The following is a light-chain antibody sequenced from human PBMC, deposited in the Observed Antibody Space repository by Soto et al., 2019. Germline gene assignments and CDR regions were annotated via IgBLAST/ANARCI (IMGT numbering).Light chain of an antibody. Sequence: QSALTQPASVSGSPGQSITISCTGTSSDVGAYNYVSWYQQHPGKAPKLMIFEVSDRPSGVSNRFSGSKSGNTASLTISGLQAXDEADYYCSSYTSSNTLVFGGGTKLTVL. CDR2: EVS. J-gene: IGLJ2*01. V-gene: IGLV2-14*01. CDR1: SSDVGAYNY. CDR3: SSYTSSNTLV.